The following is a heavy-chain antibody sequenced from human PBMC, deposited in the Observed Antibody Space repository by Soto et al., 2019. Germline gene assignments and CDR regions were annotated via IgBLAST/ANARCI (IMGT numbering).Heavy chain of an antibody. CDR1: GFTFSSYG. Sequence: QVQLVESGGGVVQPGRSLRLSCAASGFTFSSYGMHWVRQAPGKGLEWVAVISYDGSNKYYADSVKGRFTISRDNSKNTLYLQMNSLRAEDTAVYYCAKDRYWNYVFDYWGQGTLVTVSS. CDR3: AKDRYWNYVFDY. CDR2: ISYDGSNK. V-gene: IGHV3-30*18. J-gene: IGHJ4*02. D-gene: IGHD1-7*01.